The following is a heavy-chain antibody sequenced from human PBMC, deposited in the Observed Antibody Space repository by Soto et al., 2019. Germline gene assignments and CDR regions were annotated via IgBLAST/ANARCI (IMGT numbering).Heavy chain of an antibody. J-gene: IGHJ6*02. CDR2: IIPIFGTA. CDR3: ARDRYDYSISPLYYYYGMAV. CDR1: GGTFSSYA. D-gene: IGHD4-4*01. Sequence: QVQLVQSGAEVKKPGSSVKVSCNASGGTFSSYAISWVRQAPGQGLEWMGGIIPIFGTANYAQKFQGRVTITADESTRTASMEVSRQRAVYTDVYYCARDRYDYSISPLYYYYGMAVWGPGTTVPVSS. V-gene: IGHV1-69*01.